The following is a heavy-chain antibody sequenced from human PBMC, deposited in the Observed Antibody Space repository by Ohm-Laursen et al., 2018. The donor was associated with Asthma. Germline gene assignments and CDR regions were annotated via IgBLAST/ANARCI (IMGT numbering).Heavy chain of an antibody. V-gene: IGHV3-30*03. J-gene: IGHJ4*02. CDR2: ISYDGSNK. CDR1: GFTFSSYG. Sequence: SLRLSYTASGFTFSSYGMHWVRQAPGKGLEWVAVISYDGSNKYYADSVKGRFTISRDNSKNTLYLQMNSLRAEDTAVYYCARDAAPYYYDSSGLFDYWGQGTLVTVSS. CDR3: ARDAAPYYYDSSGLFDY. D-gene: IGHD3-22*01.